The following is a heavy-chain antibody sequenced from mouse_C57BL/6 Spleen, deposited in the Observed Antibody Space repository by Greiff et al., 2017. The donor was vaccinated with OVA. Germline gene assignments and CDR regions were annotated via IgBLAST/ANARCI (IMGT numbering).Heavy chain of an antibody. J-gene: IGHJ2*01. CDR2: IYPGSGNT. CDR3: ARYQDY. CDR1: GYTFTDYY. Sequence: QVQLKESGAELVRPGASVKLSCKASGYTFTDYYINWVKQRPGQGLEWIARIYPGSGNTYYNEKFKGKATLTAEKSSSTAYMQLSSLTSEDSAVYFCARYQDYWGQGTTLTVSS. V-gene: IGHV1-76*01.